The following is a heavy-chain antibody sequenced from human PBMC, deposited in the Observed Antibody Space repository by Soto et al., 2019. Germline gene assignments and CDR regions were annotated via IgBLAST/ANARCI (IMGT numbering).Heavy chain of an antibody. CDR1: GGSISSYY. D-gene: IGHD2-15*01. Sequence: SETLSLTCTVSGGSISSYYWSWIRQPPGKGLEWIGYIYYSGSTSYNPSLKTRVTISIDTPKNQYSLNLSSMTAADTALFYFACVRCYGDSRYWFASWGQGALVTVSS. CDR2: IYYSGST. J-gene: IGHJ5*01. CDR3: ACVRCYGDSRYWFAS. V-gene: IGHV4-59*01.